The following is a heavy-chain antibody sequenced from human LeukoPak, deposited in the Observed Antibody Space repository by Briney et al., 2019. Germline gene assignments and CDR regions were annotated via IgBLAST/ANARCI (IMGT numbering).Heavy chain of an antibody. CDR1: GGSISSYY. Sequence: SETLSLTCTVSGGSISSYYWSWIRQPPGKGLEWIGYIYYSGSTNYNPSLKSRVTISVDTSKNQFSLKLSSVTAADTAVYYCARETYYYGSGSYWGYNWFDPWGQGTLVTVSS. V-gene: IGHV4-59*12. J-gene: IGHJ5*02. CDR2: IYYSGST. CDR3: ARETYYYGSGSYWGYNWFDP. D-gene: IGHD3-10*01.